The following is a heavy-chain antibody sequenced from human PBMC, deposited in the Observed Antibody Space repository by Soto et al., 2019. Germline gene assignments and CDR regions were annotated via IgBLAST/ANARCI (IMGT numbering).Heavy chain of an antibody. D-gene: IGHD6-13*01. V-gene: IGHV3-23*01. J-gene: IGHJ4*02. CDR1: GFTFSGYA. Sequence: GGSLRLSCAASGFTFSGYAMSWGRQAPGKWLEWVSGISGSGDSTYYADSVKGRFTISRDNSKNTLYLQMNSLRAEDTAVYYCAKDRFGTWSPFASWGQGTLVTVSS. CDR2: ISGSGDST. CDR3: AKDRFGTWSPFAS.